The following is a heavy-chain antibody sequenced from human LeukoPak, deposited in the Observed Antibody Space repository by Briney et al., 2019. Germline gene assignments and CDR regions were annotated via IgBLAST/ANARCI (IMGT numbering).Heavy chain of an antibody. CDR2: INAGNGNT. J-gene: IGHJ4*02. V-gene: IGHV1-3*01. CDR3: ARDHSGYTIFLDY. D-gene: IGHD5-12*01. Sequence: ASVKVSCKASGYTFTSYAMHWVRQAPGQRLEWIGWINAGNGNTKYSQKFQGRVTITRDTSASTAYMELSSLRSEDTAVYYCARDHSGYTIFLDYWGQGTLVTVSS. CDR1: GYTFTSYA.